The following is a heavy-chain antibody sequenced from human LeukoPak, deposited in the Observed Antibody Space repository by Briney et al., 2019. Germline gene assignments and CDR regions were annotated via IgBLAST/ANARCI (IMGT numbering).Heavy chain of an antibody. CDR1: GFTFSSYE. Sequence: GGSLRLSCAASGFTFSSYEMNWVRQAPGKGLEWVSYISSSGSTIYYADSVKGRFTISRDNSKNTLYLQMNSLRAEDTAVYYCVTIQHNAFDIWGQGTMVTVSS. CDR3: VTIQHNAFDI. CDR2: ISSSGSTI. D-gene: IGHD5-18*01. V-gene: IGHV3-48*03. J-gene: IGHJ3*02.